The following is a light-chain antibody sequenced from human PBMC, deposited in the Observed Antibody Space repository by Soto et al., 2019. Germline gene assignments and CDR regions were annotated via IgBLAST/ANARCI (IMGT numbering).Light chain of an antibody. V-gene: IGKV1-39*01. CDR3: QQSYSRPRA. J-gene: IGKJ1*01. Sequence: EIPMTQSPSSLPVAVGDRVTSPCRASKSISTSLNWYQQKPGKAPTLLIYTASSLESGVPSRFSGSGSGTDFTLTISSLQPEDFATYFCQQSYSRPRAFGQGTKVDI. CDR2: TAS. CDR1: KSISTS.